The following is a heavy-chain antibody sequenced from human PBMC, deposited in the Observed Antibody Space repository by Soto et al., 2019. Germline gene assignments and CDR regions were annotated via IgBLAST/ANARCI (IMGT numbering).Heavy chain of an antibody. Sequence: AVKVSYQASAGTFNKFAYRWVRQAPGQGFEWMGGIIPVFRSANYAQRFRGRITITADEYTSTVYLYLNDLRSDDTAVYYCARRYCASDNCPLFYYFVDLWGLGTTVTVSS. CDR3: ARRYCASDNCPLFYYFVDL. D-gene: IGHD2-21*02. V-gene: IGHV1-69*13. CDR2: IIPVFRSA. CDR1: AGTFNKFA. J-gene: IGHJ6*02.